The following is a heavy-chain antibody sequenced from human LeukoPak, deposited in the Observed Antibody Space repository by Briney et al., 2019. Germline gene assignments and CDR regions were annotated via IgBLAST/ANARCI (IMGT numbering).Heavy chain of an antibody. CDR3: ARSVASAGTSHWGY. V-gene: IGHV4-39*01. D-gene: IGHD6-13*01. J-gene: IGHJ4*02. CDR1: GGSISSSPFY. CDR2: IYNSGTT. Sequence: PSETLSLTCIVSGGSISSSPFYWGWIRQPPGEGLEWIGSIYNSGTTYYNPSLKSRITISIDMSRDQFSLELSSVTAADTGVYYCARSVASAGTSHWGYWGQGSLVTVSS.